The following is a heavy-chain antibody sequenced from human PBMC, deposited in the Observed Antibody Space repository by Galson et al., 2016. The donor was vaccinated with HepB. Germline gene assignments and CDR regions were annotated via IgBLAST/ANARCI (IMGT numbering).Heavy chain of an antibody. Sequence: SLRLSCAGSGFIVSSHYMNWVRQAPGKGLEWVSVIHSGGTTFYAVSVQGRFLISRDSSKNTLFLQMNSVRDEDTAVYYCTRHVVKTIYGQYYGMDVWGLGTTVTVSS. D-gene: IGHD2-15*01. J-gene: IGHJ6*02. CDR1: GFIVSSHY. CDR3: TRHVVKTIYGQYYGMDV. CDR2: IHSGGTT. V-gene: IGHV3-53*01.